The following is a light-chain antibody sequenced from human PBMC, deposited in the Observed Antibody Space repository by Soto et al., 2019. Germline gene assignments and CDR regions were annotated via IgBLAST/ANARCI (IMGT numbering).Light chain of an antibody. Sequence: EIVLTQSPATLSSFLAYRVTLSCRASQAVNTRLAWYQHKPGQAPRLLIYLASNRAAGVPARFSGSGSGTDFTLTISDVEPEDFAVYYCHQRQSWPRTFGQGTKVDIK. CDR2: LAS. V-gene: IGKV3-11*01. CDR3: HQRQSWPRT. J-gene: IGKJ1*01. CDR1: QAVNTR.